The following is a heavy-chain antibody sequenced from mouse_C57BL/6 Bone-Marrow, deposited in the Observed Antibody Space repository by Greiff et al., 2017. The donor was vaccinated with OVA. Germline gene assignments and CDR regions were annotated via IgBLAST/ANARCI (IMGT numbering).Heavy chain of an antibody. Sequence: VQLQQSGPELVKPGASVKISCKASGYSFTGYYMTWVQQSPEKSLEWIGEINPSTGGTTYNQKLKAKATLTVDKSSSTAYMQLKSLTSEDSAVYYCARLDGSSMDYWGQGTSVTVSS. D-gene: IGHD1-1*01. V-gene: IGHV1-42*01. CDR2: INPSTGGT. J-gene: IGHJ4*01. CDR1: GYSFTGYY. CDR3: ARLDGSSMDY.